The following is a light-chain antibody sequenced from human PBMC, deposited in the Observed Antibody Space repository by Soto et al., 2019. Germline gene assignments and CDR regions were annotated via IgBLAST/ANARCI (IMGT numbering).Light chain of an antibody. J-gene: IGKJ5*01. V-gene: IGKV1-33*01. CDR3: QQYYGLPPLT. CDR2: HAS. Sequence: DIQMTQSPSALSASVGDRVNITCRASQTISDSLAWYQQKPGKAPNLLIYHASKLAKGVTSRFSGSGSGTDFSFIITSLQREDLATYYCQQYYGLPPLTFGQGTRLEIK. CDR1: QTISDS.